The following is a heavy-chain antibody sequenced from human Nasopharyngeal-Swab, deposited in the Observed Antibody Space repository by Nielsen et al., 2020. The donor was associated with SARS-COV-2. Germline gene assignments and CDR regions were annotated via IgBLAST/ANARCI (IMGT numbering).Heavy chain of an antibody. Sequence: GEPLKISCLASGFTFNNNAMTWVRQAPGKGLEWVSTVSGSGKITYYADSVKGRFTISRDNSKNTLFLQMSSLRDEDTAVYYCAKGGSLSGSWDWGQGTLVTVSS. J-gene: IGHJ4*02. CDR2: VSGSGKIT. V-gene: IGHV3-23*01. D-gene: IGHD1-26*01. CDR1: GFTFNNNA. CDR3: AKGGSLSGSWD.